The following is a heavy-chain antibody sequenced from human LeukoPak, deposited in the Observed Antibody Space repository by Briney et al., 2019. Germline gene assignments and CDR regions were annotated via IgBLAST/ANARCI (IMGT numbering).Heavy chain of an antibody. Sequence: ASVKVSCKASGYTFTTYGFAWVRQAPGQGLEWMGWISAYNGNTDYAQKLQGRVTMTTDTSTSTAYMELRSLRSDDTAVYYCARSESQQLADYWGQGTLVTVSS. CDR1: GYTFTTYG. D-gene: IGHD6-13*01. J-gene: IGHJ4*02. CDR3: ARSESQQLADY. V-gene: IGHV1-18*01. CDR2: ISAYNGNT.